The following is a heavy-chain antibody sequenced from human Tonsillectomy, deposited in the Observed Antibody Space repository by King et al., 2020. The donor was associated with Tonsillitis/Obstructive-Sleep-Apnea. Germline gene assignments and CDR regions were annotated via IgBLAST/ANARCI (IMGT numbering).Heavy chain of an antibody. CDR1: GYSFSSYW. CDR3: ARHLFYSTIFVDGMDV. D-gene: IGHD3-3*01. J-gene: IGHJ6*02. V-gene: IGHV5-10-1*01. Sequence: QLVQSGAEVKKPGESLRISCKGSGYSFSSYWISWVRQMPGKGLEWMGRIDPSDSYTNYSPSFQGHVTISTDKSISTAYLQWSSLKASDTAMYYCARHLFYSTIFVDGMDVWGQGTTVTVSS. CDR2: IDPSDSYT.